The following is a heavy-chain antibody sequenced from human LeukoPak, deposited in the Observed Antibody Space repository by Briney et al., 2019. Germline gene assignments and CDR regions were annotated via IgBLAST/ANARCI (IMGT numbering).Heavy chain of an antibody. J-gene: IGHJ5*02. Sequence: SETLSLTCTVSGGSISSGDYYWSWIRQPPGKGLEWIGYIYYSGSTYYNPSLKSRVTISVDTSKNQFSLKLSSVTAADTAVYYCARAGSKEYYDFWSGYYPRWFDPWGQGTLVTVS. CDR2: IYYSGST. V-gene: IGHV4-30-4*08. D-gene: IGHD3-3*01. CDR1: GGSISSGDYY. CDR3: ARAGSKEYYDFWSGYYPRWFDP.